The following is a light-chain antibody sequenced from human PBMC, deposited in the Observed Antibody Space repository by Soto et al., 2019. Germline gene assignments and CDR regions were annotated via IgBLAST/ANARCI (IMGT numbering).Light chain of an antibody. CDR2: AAS. CDR1: QGVSRY. V-gene: IGKV1-27*01. CDR3: QKYNSAPLT. J-gene: IGKJ4*01. Sequence: DIRMTQSPSSLSASVGDRVTITCRASQGVSRYLAWYQQKPGKVPKLLIYAASSLQSGVSSRFSGSGSGTDFTLTISSLQPEDVATYYCQKYNSAPLTFGGGTKVEIK.